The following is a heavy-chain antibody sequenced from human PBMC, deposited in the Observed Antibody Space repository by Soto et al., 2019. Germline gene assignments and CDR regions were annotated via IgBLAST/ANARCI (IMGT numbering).Heavy chain of an antibody. Sequence: SVKVSCKASGDTFSSYAISWVRQAPGQELEWMGGIIPIFGTANYAQKFLGRVTITADESTSTAYMELSSLRSDDTAVYYCARGSPRIAVVGIPYYYYGMDVWGQGTTVTVSS. CDR3: ARGSPRIAVVGIPYYYYGMDV. CDR1: GDTFSSYA. D-gene: IGHD6-13*01. CDR2: IIPIFGTA. V-gene: IGHV1-69*13. J-gene: IGHJ6*02.